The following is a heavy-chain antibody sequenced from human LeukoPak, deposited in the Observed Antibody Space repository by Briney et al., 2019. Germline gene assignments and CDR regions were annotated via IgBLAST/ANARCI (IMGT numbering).Heavy chain of an antibody. D-gene: IGHD6-19*01. J-gene: IGHJ4*02. Sequence: GRSLRLSCAASGFTFSSYSMNWVRQAPGKGLEWVSSISSSSSYIYYADSVKGRFTISRDNAKNSLYLQMNSLRAEDTAVYYCARDGGSGWSPFDYWGQGTLVTVSS. CDR1: GFTFSSYS. CDR2: ISSSSSYI. CDR3: ARDGGSGWSPFDY. V-gene: IGHV3-21*01.